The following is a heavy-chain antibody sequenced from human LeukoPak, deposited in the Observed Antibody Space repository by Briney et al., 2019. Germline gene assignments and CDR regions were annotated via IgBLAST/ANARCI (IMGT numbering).Heavy chain of an antibody. J-gene: IGHJ4*02. CDR3: ARWVRDFDY. D-gene: IGHD2-21*01. Sequence: GESLKISCKGSGYTFTTYWISWVRQMPGKGLEWMGRIDPSDSYTNYSPSFQGHVTISTDKSISTAFLQWSSLKASDTAMYYCARWVRDFDYWGQGTLVTVSS. CDR2: IDPSDSYT. V-gene: IGHV5-10-1*01. CDR1: GYTFTTYW.